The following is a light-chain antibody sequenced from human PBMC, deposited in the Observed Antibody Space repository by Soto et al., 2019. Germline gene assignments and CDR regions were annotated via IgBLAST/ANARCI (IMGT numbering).Light chain of an antibody. J-gene: IGKJ1*01. CDR2: DAS. CDR1: QRISGY. V-gene: IGKV3-11*01. CDR3: QQRSNWPWT. Sequence: EIVLTQSPATLSFSPVDGSTLSFRASQRISGYLAWYQQRPGQAPRLLIYDASNRATGIPVRFSGSGSGTDYTLTITNLESEDFAVYYCQQRSNWPWTFGQGTKVDIK.